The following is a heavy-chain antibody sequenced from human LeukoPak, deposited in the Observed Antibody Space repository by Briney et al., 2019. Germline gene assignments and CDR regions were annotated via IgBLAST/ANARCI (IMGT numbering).Heavy chain of an antibody. V-gene: IGHV4-4*07. D-gene: IGHD3-10*01. Sequence: SETLSLTCSVSGGSFSSYFWSWVRQPAGKGLEWIGRIYPSGNTNHNPSLESRVTLSVDTSKTQFSLRLSSVTAADTAVYYCAREDSGSYYNYYYFYMDVWGKGTTVTISS. J-gene: IGHJ6*03. CDR2: IYPSGNT. CDR3: AREDSGSYYNYYYFYMDV. CDR1: GGSFSSYF.